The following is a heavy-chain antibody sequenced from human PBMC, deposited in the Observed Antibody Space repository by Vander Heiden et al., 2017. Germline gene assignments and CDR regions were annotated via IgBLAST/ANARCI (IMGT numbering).Heavy chain of an antibody. J-gene: IGHJ1*01. V-gene: IGHV3-72*01. D-gene: IGHD3-22*01. CDR2: IRNKAASHTT. CDR3: ATSPSSGYN. Sequence: EVQLVESGGGLAQPGGSLRLSCVGSGFTFSDHYMDWVRQAPGKGLEWVGRIRNKAASHTTAYAASVEGRFAISRDDSKNSLYLQLNSLKTEDTAMYYCATSPSSGYNWGQGTQVTVSS. CDR1: GFTFSDHY.